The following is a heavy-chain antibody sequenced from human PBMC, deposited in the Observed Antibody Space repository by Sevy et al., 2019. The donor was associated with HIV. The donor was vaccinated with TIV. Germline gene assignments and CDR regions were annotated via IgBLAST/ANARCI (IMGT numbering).Heavy chain of an antibody. CDR1: GLTFSIYA. Sequence: GGSLRLSCADSGLTFSIYAMSWVRQAPGKGLEWVSGISGNGASTYYADSVKGRFTISRDNSKNTLYLQMNSLRAEDTAVYYWAKGAIVGATRRYYFDYWGQGTLVTVSS. CDR2: ISGNGAST. D-gene: IGHD1-26*01. CDR3: AKGAIVGATRRYYFDY. V-gene: IGHV3-23*01. J-gene: IGHJ4*02.